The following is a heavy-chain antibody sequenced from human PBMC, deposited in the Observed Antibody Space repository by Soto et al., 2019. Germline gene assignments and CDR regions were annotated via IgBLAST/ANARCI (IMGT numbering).Heavy chain of an antibody. Sequence: GGSLRLSCAASGFTFSSYGMHWVRQAPGKGLEWVAVIWYDGSNKYYADSVKGRFTISRDNSKNTLYLQMNSLRAEDTAVYYCARDRNSNYWFDPWGQGTLVTVSS. CDR2: IWYDGSNK. J-gene: IGHJ5*02. V-gene: IGHV3-33*01. CDR3: ARDRNSNYWFDP. CDR1: GFTFSSYG. D-gene: IGHD4-4*01.